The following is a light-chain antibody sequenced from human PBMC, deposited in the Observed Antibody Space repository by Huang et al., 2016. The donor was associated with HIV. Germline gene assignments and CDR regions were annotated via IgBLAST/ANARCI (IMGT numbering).Light chain of an antibody. CDR2: DAS. Sequence: EIVLTQSPATLSLSPGDKATLSCRASQSVDNYLAWYQQKPGQAPRLLIYDASNRATGIPARFSGSGSETDFPLTISSLGPEDFAVYYCQHRSTWPMTFGQGTKVGIK. J-gene: IGKJ1*01. V-gene: IGKV3-11*01. CDR3: QHRSTWPMT. CDR1: QSVDNY.